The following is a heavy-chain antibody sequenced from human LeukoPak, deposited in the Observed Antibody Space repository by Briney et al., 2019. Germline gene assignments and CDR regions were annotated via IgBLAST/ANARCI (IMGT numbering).Heavy chain of an antibody. J-gene: IGHJ5*02. CDR2: ITSTSSHI. D-gene: IGHD3-16*01. CDR3: ARARLGYYDEYFDP. CDR1: GFTFSDYS. V-gene: IGHV3-21*01. Sequence: TGGSLRLSCPTSGFTFSDYSMTWVRQAPGKGLEWVSSITSTSSHINYADSVRGRFTISRDNAKNALFLQMTSLTDEDTALYYCARARLGYYDEYFDPWGQGTQVTVSS.